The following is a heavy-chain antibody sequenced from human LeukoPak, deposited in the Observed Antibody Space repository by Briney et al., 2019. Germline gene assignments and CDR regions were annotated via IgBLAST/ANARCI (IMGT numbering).Heavy chain of an antibody. CDR3: AREGSSGWWGAFDI. D-gene: IGHD6-19*01. CDR1: GYTFTSYA. V-gene: IGHV1-3*01. Sequence: GASVKVSCKASGYTFTSYAMHWVRQAPGQRLEWMGWTNAGNGNTKYSQKFQGRVTITRDTSASTAYMELSSLRSEDTAVYYCAREGSSGWWGAFDIWGQGTMVTVSS. J-gene: IGHJ3*02. CDR2: TNAGNGNT.